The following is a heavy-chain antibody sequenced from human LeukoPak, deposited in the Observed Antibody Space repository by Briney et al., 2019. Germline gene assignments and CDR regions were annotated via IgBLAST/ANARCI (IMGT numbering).Heavy chain of an antibody. J-gene: IGHJ6*02. CDR1: GCSFTSYW. CDR3: ASTYYYGSGSPLNGMGV. Sequence: GESLKISCKGSGCSFTSYWIGWVRQMPGKGLEWMGIIYPGDSDTRYSPSFQGQVTISADKSISTAYLQWSSLKASDTAMYYCASTYYYGSGSPLNGMGVWGQGTTVTVSS. V-gene: IGHV5-51*01. D-gene: IGHD3-10*01. CDR2: IYPGDSDT.